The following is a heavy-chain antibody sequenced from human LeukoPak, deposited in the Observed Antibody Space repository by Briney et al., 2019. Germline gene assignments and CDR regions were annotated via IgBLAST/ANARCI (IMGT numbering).Heavy chain of an antibody. Sequence: PGGSPRLSCAASGFTFTDYYMSWLRQAPGKGLEWLSYITNSGNTIYYADSVRGRFTVSRDNTRTSLYLQMDSLRAEDTAVYYCARDRGIVVVPETGYYFDYWGQGTLVTVSS. D-gene: IGHD2-2*01. CDR3: ARDRGIVVVPETGYYFDY. CDR2: ITNSGNTI. J-gene: IGHJ4*02. V-gene: IGHV3-11*01. CDR1: GFTFTDYY.